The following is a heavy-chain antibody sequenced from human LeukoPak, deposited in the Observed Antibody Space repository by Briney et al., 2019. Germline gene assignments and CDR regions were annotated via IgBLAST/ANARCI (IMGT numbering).Heavy chain of an antibody. V-gene: IGHV3-74*01. J-gene: IGHJ3*02. Sequence: GGSLRLSCAASGFTFSTYWMHWVRQGPGKGLVWVSRINPDGSGTSHADSVKGRFTISRDNSKNTLYLQMNSLRAEDTAVYYCAKWQVHPIGIWGQGTMVTVSS. CDR1: GFTFSTYW. CDR2: INPDGSGT. D-gene: IGHD2-8*01. CDR3: AKWQVHPIGI.